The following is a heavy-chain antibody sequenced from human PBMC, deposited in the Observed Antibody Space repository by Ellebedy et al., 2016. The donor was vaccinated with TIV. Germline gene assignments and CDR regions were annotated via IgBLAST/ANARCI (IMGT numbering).Heavy chain of an antibody. CDR2: ISGSAAST. CDR3: AKATDPYCGGDCYYDY. V-gene: IGHV3-23*01. D-gene: IGHD2-21*02. J-gene: IGHJ4*02. CDR1: GFTFSNYA. Sequence: GESLKISCAASGFTFSNYAMSWVRQAPGKGLEWVSAISGSAASTYYAYSVKGRFTIPRDNSKNTLYLQMNSLRAEDTALYYCAKATDPYCGGDCYYDYWGQGTLVAVSS.